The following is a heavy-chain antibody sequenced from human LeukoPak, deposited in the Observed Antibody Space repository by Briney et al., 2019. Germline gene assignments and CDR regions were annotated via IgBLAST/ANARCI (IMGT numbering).Heavy chain of an antibody. CDR2: INHSGST. CDR3: ARAVVVPAAIRSVYYYYYMDV. Sequence: SETLSPTCAVYGGSFSGYYWSWIRQPPGKGLEWIGEINHSGSTNYNPSLKSRVTISVDTSKNQFSLKLSSVTAADTAVYYCARAVVVPAAIRSVYYYYYMDVWGKGTTVTVSS. V-gene: IGHV4-34*01. J-gene: IGHJ6*03. D-gene: IGHD2-2*01. CDR1: GGSFSGYY.